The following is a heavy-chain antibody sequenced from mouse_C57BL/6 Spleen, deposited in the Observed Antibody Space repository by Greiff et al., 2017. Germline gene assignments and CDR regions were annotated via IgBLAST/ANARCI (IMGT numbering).Heavy chain of an antibody. Sequence: EVQLQQSGPGLVKPSQSLSLTCSVTGYSITSGYYWNWIRQFPGNKLEWMGYISYDGSNNYNPSLKNRISITRDTSKNQFFLKLNSVTTEDTATYYCAPYDCQGYFDVWGTGTTVTVSS. V-gene: IGHV3-6*01. D-gene: IGHD2-4*01. CDR3: APYDCQGYFDV. CDR2: ISYDGSN. J-gene: IGHJ1*03. CDR1: GYSITSGYY.